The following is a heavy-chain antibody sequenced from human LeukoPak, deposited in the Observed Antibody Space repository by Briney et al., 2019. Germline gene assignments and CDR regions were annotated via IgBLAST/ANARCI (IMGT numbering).Heavy chain of an antibody. D-gene: IGHD3-10*02. J-gene: IGHJ4*02. Sequence: GSLRLSCAASGFAFTAYGMNWVRQAPGKGLEWLSYIGPGPSRTYYADSVRGRFVISRDDAKNSLYLQMSSLRAEDTAVYYCARGYVTMAPDYGGPGTLVTVSS. V-gene: IGHV3-21*01. CDR1: GFAFTAYG. CDR3: ARGYVTMAPDY. CDR2: IGPGPSRT.